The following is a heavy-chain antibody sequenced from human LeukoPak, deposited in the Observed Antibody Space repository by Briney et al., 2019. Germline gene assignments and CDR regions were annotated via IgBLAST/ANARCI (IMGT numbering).Heavy chain of an antibody. CDR2: VSGSGDRM. J-gene: IGHJ4*02. CDR1: GFTSSSYA. V-gene: IGHV3-23*01. CDR3: AKAAAAPGFDF. D-gene: IGHD6-13*01. Sequence: GGSLRLSCAASGFTSSSYALNWVRQAPGKGLEWVATVSGSGDRMYHADSVKGRYTISRDNSKNTIYLQMNSLRAEDTALYYCAKAAAAPGFDFWGQGTLVTVSS.